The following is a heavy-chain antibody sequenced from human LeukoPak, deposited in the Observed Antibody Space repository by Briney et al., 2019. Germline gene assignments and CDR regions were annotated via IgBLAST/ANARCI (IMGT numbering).Heavy chain of an antibody. J-gene: IGHJ4*02. D-gene: IGHD3-22*01. CDR2: INPNSGGT. V-gene: IGHV1-2*06. Sequence: ASVKVSCKASGYTFTGYYMHWVRQAPGQGLEWMGRINPNSGGTNYAQKFQGRVTMARDTSISTAYMELSRLRSDDTAVYYCARGKSYYYDSSGYHGVDYWGQGTLVTVSS. CDR1: GYTFTGYY. CDR3: ARGKSYYYDSSGYHGVDY.